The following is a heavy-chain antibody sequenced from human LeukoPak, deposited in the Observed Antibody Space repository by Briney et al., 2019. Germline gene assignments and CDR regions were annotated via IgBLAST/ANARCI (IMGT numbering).Heavy chain of an antibody. CDR1: GSTFSSYA. CDR3: AKDIVLMVYAMFDY. D-gene: IGHD2-8*01. J-gene: IGHJ4*02. Sequence: GGSLRLSCAASGSTFSSYAMSWVRQPPGNGLGWVSAISGSGGSTYYADSVKGRFTISRDNSKNTLYLQMNSLRAEDTAVYYCAKDIVLMVYAMFDYWGQGTLVTVSS. CDR2: ISGSGGST. V-gene: IGHV3-23*01.